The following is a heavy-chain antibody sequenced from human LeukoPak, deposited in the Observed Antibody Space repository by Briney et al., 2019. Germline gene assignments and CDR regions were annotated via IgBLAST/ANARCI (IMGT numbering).Heavy chain of an antibody. J-gene: IGHJ4*02. Sequence: SETLSLTCAVYGGSFSGYYWSWVRQPPGKGLEWIGEINHSGSTNYNPSLKSRVTISVDTSKNHFSLKLSSVTAADTAVYYCARDDSSGYYYRSFDYWGQGTLVTVSS. CDR2: INHSGST. CDR1: GGSFSGYY. V-gene: IGHV4-34*01. D-gene: IGHD3-22*01. CDR3: ARDDSSGYYYRSFDY.